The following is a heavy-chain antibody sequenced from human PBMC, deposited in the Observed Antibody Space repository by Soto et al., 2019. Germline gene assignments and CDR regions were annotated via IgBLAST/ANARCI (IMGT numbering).Heavy chain of an antibody. CDR1: GLTFNNYG. V-gene: IGHV3-30*18. CDR3: AKDRGRYSGSGSYPDY. Sequence: QVQLVESGGGVVQPGRSLRLSCAASGLTFNNYGMHWVRQAPGKGLEWVAVISYEGSHTFYADSVKGRFTISRDNSKNTLYLQMNSLRPEDTAVYYRAKDRGRYSGSGSYPDYWGQGTLVTVSS. J-gene: IGHJ4*02. D-gene: IGHD3-10*01. CDR2: ISYEGSHT.